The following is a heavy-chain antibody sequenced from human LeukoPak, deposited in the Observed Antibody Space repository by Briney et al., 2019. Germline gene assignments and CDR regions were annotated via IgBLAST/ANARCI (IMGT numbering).Heavy chain of an antibody. CDR3: ARDSYYQNVWGSFMDY. Sequence: GGSLRLSCAASGFTFSSYEMNWVRQAPGKGLEWVSYISSSGSTIYYADSVKGRFTISRDNSKNSLYLQMDSLRAEGTAVYYCARDSYYQNVWGSFMDYWGQGSLVTVSS. D-gene: IGHD3-16*01. V-gene: IGHV3-48*03. CDR1: GFTFSSYE. CDR2: ISSSGSTI. J-gene: IGHJ4*02.